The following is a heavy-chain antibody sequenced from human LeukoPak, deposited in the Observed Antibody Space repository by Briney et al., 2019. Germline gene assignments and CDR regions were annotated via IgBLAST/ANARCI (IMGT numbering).Heavy chain of an antibody. CDR2: ISWNSGSI. Sequence: GGSLRLSCAASGFTFDDYAMHWVRQAPGKGLEWVSGISWNSGSIGYADSVKGRFTISRDNAKNSLYLQMNSLRAEDMALYYCAKGRIAVAGPPDYWGQGTLVTVSS. D-gene: IGHD6-19*01. J-gene: IGHJ4*02. V-gene: IGHV3-9*03. CDR3: AKGRIAVAGPPDY. CDR1: GFTFDDYA.